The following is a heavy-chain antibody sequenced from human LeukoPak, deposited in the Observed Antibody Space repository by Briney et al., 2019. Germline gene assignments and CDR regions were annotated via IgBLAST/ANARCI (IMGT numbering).Heavy chain of an antibody. CDR2: IYSGGST. CDR3: TMRGNTWYDC. V-gene: IGHV3-53*01. J-gene: IGHJ4*02. Sequence: GGSLRLSCAASGFTVSSKYMSWVRQAPGKGPEWVSVIYSGGSTYYADSVKGRFTISRDNSKNTVDLQMNSLRVEDTAVYYCTMRGNTWYDCWGQGTLVTVSS. CDR1: GFTVSSKY. D-gene: IGHD6-13*01.